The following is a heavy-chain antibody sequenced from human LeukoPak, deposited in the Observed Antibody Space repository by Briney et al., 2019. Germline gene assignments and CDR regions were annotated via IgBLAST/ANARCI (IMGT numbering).Heavy chain of an antibody. V-gene: IGHV1-69*04. CDR3: ARDLGLSGTTHFFSY. Sequence: ASVKVSCKASGGTFSSYAISCVRQAPGQGLEWMGRIIPILGIANYAQKFQGRVTITADKSTSTAYMELSSLRSEDTAVYYCARDLGLSGTTHFFSYWGQGTLVTVSS. CDR1: GGTFSSYA. CDR2: IIPILGIA. J-gene: IGHJ4*02. D-gene: IGHD1-7*01.